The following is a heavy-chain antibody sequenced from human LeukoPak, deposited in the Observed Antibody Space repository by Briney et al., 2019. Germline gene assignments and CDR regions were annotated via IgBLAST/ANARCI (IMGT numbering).Heavy chain of an antibody. J-gene: IGHJ4*02. CDR3: ARGGPLVLGVFDY. CDR1: GFTFSSYS. Sequence: GGSLRLSCAASGFTFSSYSMNWVRQAPGKGLEWVSYISSSSSTIYYADSVKGRFTISRDNAKNSLYLQMNSLRAEDTAVYYCARGGPLVLGVFDYWGQGTLVTVSS. CDR2: ISSSSSTI. D-gene: IGHD6-13*01. V-gene: IGHV3-48*01.